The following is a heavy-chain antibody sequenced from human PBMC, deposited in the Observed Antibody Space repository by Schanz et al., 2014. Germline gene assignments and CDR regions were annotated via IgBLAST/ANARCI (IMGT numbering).Heavy chain of an antibody. CDR2: INHSGST. CDR1: SGSFSGYY. CDR3: ARGPDSTSADVTRGRRRYCFDY. J-gene: IGHJ4*02. V-gene: IGHV4-34*01. D-gene: IGHD6-13*01. Sequence: QVQLQQWGAGLLKPSETLSLSCAVYSGSFSGYYWSWIRQPPGKGLEWIGEINHSGSTNYNPSLKSRVPISVDTSKNQFSLKLSSVTAADTAVYYCARGPDSTSADVTRGRRRYCFDYWGQGTLVTVSS.